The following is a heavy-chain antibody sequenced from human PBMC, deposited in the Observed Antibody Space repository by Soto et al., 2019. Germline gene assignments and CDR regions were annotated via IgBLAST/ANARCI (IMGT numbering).Heavy chain of an antibody. Sequence: QVQLVQSGGEVKKPGASVKVSCKASGYTFIDYGISWVRQAPGQGLEWMGWISAYNGNTNYAQKLQGRVTMTTDTSTSTVYMELRSLRSDDTAVYYCARELFDYSSSFDYWGQGTLVTGSS. D-gene: IGHD2-15*01. CDR1: GYTFIDYG. CDR3: ARELFDYSSSFDY. V-gene: IGHV1-18*01. CDR2: ISAYNGNT. J-gene: IGHJ4*02.